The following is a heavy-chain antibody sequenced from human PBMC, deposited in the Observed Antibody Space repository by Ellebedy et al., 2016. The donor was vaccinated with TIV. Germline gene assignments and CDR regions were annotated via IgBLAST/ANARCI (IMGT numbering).Heavy chain of an antibody. CDR3: AKVGEYYDFWSGYSPFDY. Sequence: GGSLRLSCTASGFTFSTYAMSWVRQAPGKGLEWVSTISGSGGSGSGGRTYYADSVKGRFTISRDNSKNTLYLQMKSLRAEDTAVYYCAKVGEYYDFWSGYSPFDYWGQGTLDTVSS. V-gene: IGHV3-23*01. J-gene: IGHJ4*02. CDR1: GFTFSTYA. D-gene: IGHD3-3*01. CDR2: ISGSGGSGSGGRT.